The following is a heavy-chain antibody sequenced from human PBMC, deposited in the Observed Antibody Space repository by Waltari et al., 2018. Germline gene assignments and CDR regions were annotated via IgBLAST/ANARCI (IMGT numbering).Heavy chain of an antibody. V-gene: IGHV1-46*01. CDR3: ARAPPSISSSWYGDY. Sequence: QVQLVQSGAEVKKPGASVKVSCKASGYTFTSYYMHWVRQAPGQGLEWMGIINPSGGSTSYAQKFQGRVTMTRDTSTSTVYMELSSLRSEDTAVYYCARAPPSISSSWYGDYWGQGTLVTVSS. J-gene: IGHJ4*02. D-gene: IGHD6-13*01. CDR1: GYTFTSYY. CDR2: INPSGGST.